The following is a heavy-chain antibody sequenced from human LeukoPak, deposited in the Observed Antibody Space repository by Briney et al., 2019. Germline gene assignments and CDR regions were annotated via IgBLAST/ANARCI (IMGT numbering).Heavy chain of an antibody. D-gene: IGHD2-2*01. CDR2: ISSSSSTI. CDR3: ARGVGSYCSSTSCYRWYFDY. J-gene: IGHJ4*02. Sequence: PGGSLRLSCAASGFTFSSYSMNWVRQAPGKGLEWVSYISSSSSTIYYADSVKGRFTISRDNAKNSLYLQMNSLRAEDTAVYYCARGVGSYCSSTSCYRWYFDYWGQGTLVTVSS. CDR1: GFTFSSYS. V-gene: IGHV3-48*01.